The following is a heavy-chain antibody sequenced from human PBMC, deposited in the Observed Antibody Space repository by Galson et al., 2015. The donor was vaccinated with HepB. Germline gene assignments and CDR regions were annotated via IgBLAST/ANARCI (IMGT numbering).Heavy chain of an antibody. CDR2: IRSKAYGGTT. V-gene: IGHV3-49*03. CDR1: GFTFGDYA. Sequence: SLRLSCAASGFTFGDYAMSWFRQAPGKGLEWVSFIRSKAYGGTTEYAASVKGRFTISRDDSKSIAYLQMNSLKTEDTAVYYCTRRGYCSSTSCYYYYYYYMEVWGKGTTVTVSS. CDR3: TRRGYCSSTSCYYYYYYYMEV. D-gene: IGHD2-2*01. J-gene: IGHJ6*03.